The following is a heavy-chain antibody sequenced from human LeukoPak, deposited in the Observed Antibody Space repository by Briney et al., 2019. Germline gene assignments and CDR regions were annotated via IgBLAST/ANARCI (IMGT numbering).Heavy chain of an antibody. CDR2: IYTSGST. CDR3: AREGPYYDILTGYLYYYMDV. Sequence: SETLSLTCTVSGGSISSYYWSWIRQPAGKGLEWIGRIYTSGSTNYNPSLKSRVTMSVDTSKNQFSLKLSSVTAADTAVYYCAREGPYYDILTGYLYYYMDVWGKGTTVTISS. V-gene: IGHV4-4*07. CDR1: GGSISSYY. D-gene: IGHD3-9*01. J-gene: IGHJ6*03.